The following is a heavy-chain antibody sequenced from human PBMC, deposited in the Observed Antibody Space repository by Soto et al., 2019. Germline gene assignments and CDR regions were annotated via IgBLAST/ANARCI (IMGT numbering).Heavy chain of an antibody. Sequence: QVQLVQSGAEVKKPGSSVKVSCKDSGGTFSTYSMFWVRQAPGQGLEWMGRIIPMLGVRNYAQRFQDRVTIIAHKSTATVHMELSSMRSEDTAVYYCTIGSWSGEVFDIWGQGTMVTVSS. CDR1: GGTFSTYS. CDR2: IIPMLGVR. D-gene: IGHD2-21*01. V-gene: IGHV1-69*02. CDR3: TIGSWSGEVFDI. J-gene: IGHJ3*02.